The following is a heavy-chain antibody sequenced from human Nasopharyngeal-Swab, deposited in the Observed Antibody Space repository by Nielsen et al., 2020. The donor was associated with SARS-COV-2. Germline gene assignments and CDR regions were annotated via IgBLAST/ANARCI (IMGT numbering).Heavy chain of an antibody. V-gene: IGHV3-48*03. CDR2: ISGSGNTI. Sequence: WIRQPPGKGLEWVSYISGSGNTIYYADSVKGRFTMSRDNAKNSLYLQMNSLRAEDTAVYHCARDWRYFEYWGQGTLVTVSS. D-gene: IGHD3-3*01. J-gene: IGHJ4*02. CDR3: ARDWRYFEY.